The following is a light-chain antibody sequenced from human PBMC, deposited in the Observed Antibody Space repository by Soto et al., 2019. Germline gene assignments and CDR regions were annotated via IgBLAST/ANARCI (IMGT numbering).Light chain of an antibody. CDR3: AAWDDSLNGQV. Sequence: QSVLNQPPSASGTPGQRVTISCSGGSSKIGSNTVNWYQQFPGTAPKLLIYSNNQRPSGVPDRFSGSKSGTSASLAISGLQSEDEADYYCAAWDDSLNGQVFGTGTKVNVL. CDR1: SSKIGSNT. J-gene: IGLJ1*01. V-gene: IGLV1-44*01. CDR2: SNN.